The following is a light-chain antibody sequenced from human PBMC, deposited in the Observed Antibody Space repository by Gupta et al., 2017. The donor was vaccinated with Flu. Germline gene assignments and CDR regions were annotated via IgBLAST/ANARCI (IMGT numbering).Light chain of an antibody. V-gene: IGKV3-11*01. CDR2: DAS. J-gene: IGKJ4*01. Sequence: ELVLTQSPATLSLSPGERGTLSCRASQSISTYLAWYQQKPGQAPRLLIYDASNGATGIPARFSGSGSGTXFTLTIXSLEPEDFAVYYCQHRSNWPIAFGXGTKVEIK. CDR3: QHRSNWPIA. CDR1: QSISTY.